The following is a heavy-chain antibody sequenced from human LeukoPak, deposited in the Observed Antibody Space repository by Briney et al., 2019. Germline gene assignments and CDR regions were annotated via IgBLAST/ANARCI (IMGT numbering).Heavy chain of an antibody. CDR1: GYTFTGYY. CDR2: FDPEDGET. D-gene: IGHD6-6*01. J-gene: IGHJ4*02. Sequence: ASVKVSCKASGYTFTGYYMHWVRQAPGKGLEWMGGFDPEDGETIYAQKFQGRVTMTEDTSTDTAYMELSSLRSEDTAVYYGATADYSSSYIDYWGQGTLVTVSS. CDR3: ATADYSSSYIDY. V-gene: IGHV1-24*01.